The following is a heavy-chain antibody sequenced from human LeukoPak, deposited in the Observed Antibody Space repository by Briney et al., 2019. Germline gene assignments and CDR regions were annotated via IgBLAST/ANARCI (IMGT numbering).Heavy chain of an antibody. CDR1: GGSFSGYY. CDR3: ARVDSSSDYYYYYMDV. CDR2: INHSGST. D-gene: IGHD6-6*01. V-gene: IGHV4-34*01. J-gene: IGHJ6*03. Sequence: PSETLSLTCAVYGGSFSGYYWSWIRQPPGKGLEWIGEINHSGSTNYNPSLKSRVTISVDTSKNQFSLKLSSVTAADTAVYYCARVDSSSDYYYYYMDVWGKGTTVTVSS.